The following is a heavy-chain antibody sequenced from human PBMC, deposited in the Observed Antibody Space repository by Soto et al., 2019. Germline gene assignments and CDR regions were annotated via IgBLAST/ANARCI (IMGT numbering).Heavy chain of an antibody. Sequence: QVHLVESGGGVVQPGRSLRLSCAASGFTFSNYGMHWVRQAPGKGLEWVAVISDDGSDKIYADSVRGRFTISRDNSNNTLYLQMTSLRAEDTAVYYCAKEFGYFDYWGQGSLVTVSS. CDR1: GFTFSNYG. CDR2: ISDDGSDK. CDR3: AKEFGYFDY. J-gene: IGHJ4*02. V-gene: IGHV3-30*18. D-gene: IGHD3-16*01.